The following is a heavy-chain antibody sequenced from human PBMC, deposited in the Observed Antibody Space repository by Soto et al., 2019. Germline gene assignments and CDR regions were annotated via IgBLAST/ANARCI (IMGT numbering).Heavy chain of an antibody. CDR1: GFTFSSYG. J-gene: IGHJ6*02. CDR3: AKGGYSYGNYYYYGMDV. D-gene: IGHD5-18*01. Sequence: GGSLRLSCAASGFTFSSYGMHWVRQAPGKGLEWVAVISYDGSNKYYADSVKGRFTISRDNSKNTLYLQMNSLRAEDTVVYYCAKGGYSYGNYYYYGMDVWGQGTTVTVSS. V-gene: IGHV3-30*18. CDR2: ISYDGSNK.